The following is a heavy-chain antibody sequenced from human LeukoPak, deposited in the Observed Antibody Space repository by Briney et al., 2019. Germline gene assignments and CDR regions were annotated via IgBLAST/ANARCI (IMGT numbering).Heavy chain of an antibody. V-gene: IGHV4-34*01. D-gene: IGHD3-22*01. J-gene: IGHJ4*02. CDR2: INHSGST. Sequence: GSLRLSCEASGFTFSTFAMIWIRQPPGKGLEWIGEINHSGSTNYNPSLKSRVTISVDTSKNQFSLKLSSVTAADTAVYYCARHRLDYYDSSGYYFLDYWGQGTLVTVSS. CDR1: GFTFSTFA. CDR3: ARHRLDYYDSSGYYFLDY.